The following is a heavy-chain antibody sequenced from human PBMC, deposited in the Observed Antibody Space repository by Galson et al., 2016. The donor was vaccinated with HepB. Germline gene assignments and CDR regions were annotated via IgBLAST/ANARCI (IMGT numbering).Heavy chain of an antibody. Sequence: SLRLSCAASGFTFSHNAMSWVRQTPGKGLEWLSSISARGGSTHYADSVKGRFTVSRDNVKNTLYLQMNSLRGEDTSVYYCAKGAYIYGSGDYYGMDVWGQGTTVTVSS. J-gene: IGHJ6*02. CDR2: ISARGGST. V-gene: IGHV3-23*01. CDR1: GFTFSHNA. D-gene: IGHD5-18*01. CDR3: AKGAYIYGSGDYYGMDV.